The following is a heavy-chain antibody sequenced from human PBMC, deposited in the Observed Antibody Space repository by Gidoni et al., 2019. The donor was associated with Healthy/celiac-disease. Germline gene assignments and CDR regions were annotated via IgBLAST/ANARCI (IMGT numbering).Heavy chain of an antibody. D-gene: IGHD1-26*01. V-gene: IGHV3-23*04. J-gene: IGHJ6*02. CDR1: GFTFSSYA. CDR2: ISGSGGST. CDR3: AKAMPLEVGATRNYYYGMDV. Sequence: EVQLVESGGGLVHPGGSLRLSCAASGFTFSSYALSWVRPAPGKGLEWVSAISGSGGSTYYADSGKGRFTISRDNSKNTLYLQMNSLRAEDTAVYYCAKAMPLEVGATRNYYYGMDVWGQGTTVTVSS.